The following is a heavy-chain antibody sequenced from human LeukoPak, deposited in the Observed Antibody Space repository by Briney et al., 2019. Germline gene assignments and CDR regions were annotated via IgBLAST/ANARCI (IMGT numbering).Heavy chain of an antibody. CDR1: GFTVSNNY. CDR2: IYSGGGT. Sequence: SGGSLRLSCAASGFTVSNNYMSWVRQAPGKGLEWVSVIYSGGGTFYSEFVKGRFTISRDYSKNTLYLQMNSLRADDTAVYYCARTGIAARPTVWFDPWGQGTLVTVSS. J-gene: IGHJ5*02. V-gene: IGHV3-53*01. D-gene: IGHD6-6*01. CDR3: ARTGIAARPTVWFDP.